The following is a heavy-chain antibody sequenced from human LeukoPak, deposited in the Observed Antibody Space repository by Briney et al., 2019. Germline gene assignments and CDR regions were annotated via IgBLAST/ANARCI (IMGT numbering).Heavy chain of an antibody. CDR3: AVKGRGSAIFDY. CDR2: IIPILGIA. Sequence: GSSVKVSCKASGGTFSSYTISWVRQAPGQGLEWMGRIIPILGIANYAQKFQGRVTITADKSTSTAYMELSSLRAKDTAVYYCAVKGRGSAIFDYWGQGTLVTVSS. D-gene: IGHD2-2*01. J-gene: IGHJ4*02. V-gene: IGHV1-69*02. CDR1: GGTFSSYT.